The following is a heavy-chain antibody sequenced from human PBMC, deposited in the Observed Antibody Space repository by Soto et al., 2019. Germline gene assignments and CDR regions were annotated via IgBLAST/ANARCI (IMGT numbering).Heavy chain of an antibody. CDR1: GFSWGSFG. CDR3: ARLSTSAGRRDLAC. J-gene: IGHJ4*02. V-gene: IGHV3-7*01. Sequence: EVQLVESGGGLVQPGGSRGLSCEASGFSWGSFGISWSGQAPGKGLEWVANMNQDGSESDYVGSVKGRFTFTRDNAKNSLYLQMNSLRAEDTAVYYCARLSTSAGRRDLACWGQGTLVTVSS. CDR2: MNQDGSES.